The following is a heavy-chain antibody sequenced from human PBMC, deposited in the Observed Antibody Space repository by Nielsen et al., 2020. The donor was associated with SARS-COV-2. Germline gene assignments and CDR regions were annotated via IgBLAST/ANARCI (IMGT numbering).Heavy chain of an antibody. CDR2: IGGSGVPT. CDR3: ARESLSFGGYFYGMDV. Sequence: GESLKISCAASGFTFSSYVMTWVRQAPGKGLEWVSLIGGSGVPTYYADSVKGRFTFSRDNSKNTLSLQMNSLRAEDTAVYYCARESLSFGGYFYGMDVWGQGTTVTVSS. V-gene: IGHV3-23*01. D-gene: IGHD3-10*01. J-gene: IGHJ6*02. CDR1: GFTFSSYV.